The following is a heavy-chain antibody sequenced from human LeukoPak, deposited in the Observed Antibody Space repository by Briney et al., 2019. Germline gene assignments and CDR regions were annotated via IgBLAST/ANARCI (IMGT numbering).Heavy chain of an antibody. J-gene: IGHJ4*02. D-gene: IGHD5-24*01. CDR3: ARGRGGYNAD. V-gene: IGHV4-61*02. Sequence: SETLSLTCTVSGASISSGTYYWTWIRQPAGKGLEWIGRVYTTGSTDYNPSLKSRVTISVDTSKNHFSLKVSSVTAADTAVYYCARGRGGYNADWGQGTLVTVSS. CDR1: GASISSGTYY. CDR2: VYTTGST.